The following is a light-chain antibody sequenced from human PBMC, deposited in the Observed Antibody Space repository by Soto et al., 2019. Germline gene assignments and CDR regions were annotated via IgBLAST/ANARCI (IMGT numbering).Light chain of an antibody. CDR1: QSVSSH. CDR3: QQYNDWPRT. J-gene: IGKJ4*01. CDR2: GAS. Sequence: EVVMTQSPATLSVSPGERATLSCRASQSVSSHLAWYQQKPGQAPSLLIFGASTRATGAPARFSGSESGTEFTLTISSLQSEDVAVYFCQQYNDWPRTFGGGTKVEIK. V-gene: IGKV3-15*01.